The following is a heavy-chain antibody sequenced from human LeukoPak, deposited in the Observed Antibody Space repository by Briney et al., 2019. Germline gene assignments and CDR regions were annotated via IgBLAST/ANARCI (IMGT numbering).Heavy chain of an antibody. CDR2: IYTSGST. D-gene: IGHD2-2*02. CDR1: GGSISSYY. CDR3: AGRHCSSSSCYTLYYFYMDG. Sequence: SETLSLTCTVSGGSISSYYWSWIRQPAGKGLEWIGRIYTSGSTNYNPSLKSRVTMSVDTSKNQFSLKLSSVTAADTAVYYCAGRHCSSSSCYTLYYFYMDGWGKGTTVTVSS. J-gene: IGHJ6*03. V-gene: IGHV4-4*07.